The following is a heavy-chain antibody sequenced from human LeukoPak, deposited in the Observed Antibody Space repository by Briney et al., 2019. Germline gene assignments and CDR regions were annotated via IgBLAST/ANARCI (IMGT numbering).Heavy chain of an antibody. CDR1: GGTFSSYA. CDR3: ARWKEETGDDAFDI. J-gene: IGHJ3*02. CDR2: IIPIFGTA. V-gene: IGHV1-69*05. Sequence: GASVKVSCTASGGTFSSYAISWVRQAPGQGLEWMGGIIPIFGTANYAQKFQGRVTITTDESTSTAYMELSSLRSEDTAVYYCARWKEETGDDAFDIWGQGTMVTVSS. D-gene: IGHD1-1*01.